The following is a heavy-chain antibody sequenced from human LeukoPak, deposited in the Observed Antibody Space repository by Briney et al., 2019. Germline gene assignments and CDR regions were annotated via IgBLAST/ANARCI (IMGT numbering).Heavy chain of an antibody. V-gene: IGHV4-34*01. J-gene: IGHJ4*02. Sequence: SETLSLTCGVYGGSFSGYYWSWLRQPPGKGLEGIGEMNHSGSTNFNPSLKSPVTLSVDTSKNQFSLALSSVAAAGTAVYFFARHRGSYWPFDYWGQGTLVTGSS. CDR1: GGSFSGYY. D-gene: IGHD1-26*01. CDR3: ARHRGSYWPFDY. CDR2: MNHSGST.